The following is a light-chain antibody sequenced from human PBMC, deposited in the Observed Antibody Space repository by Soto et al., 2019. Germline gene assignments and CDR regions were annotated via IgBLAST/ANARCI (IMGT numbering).Light chain of an antibody. V-gene: IGKV3-20*01. J-gene: IGKJ4*01. CDR2: GAS. CDR1: QTVNNNY. CDR3: QQYGSSPLT. Sequence: ELVLTQSPGTLSLSPGERATLSCRASQTVNNNYLAWYQQTPGQAPRLLISGASGRATGTPDRFSGSASGTDFTLTISRLEPEDFAVYYCQQYGSSPLTFGGGTKVEIK.